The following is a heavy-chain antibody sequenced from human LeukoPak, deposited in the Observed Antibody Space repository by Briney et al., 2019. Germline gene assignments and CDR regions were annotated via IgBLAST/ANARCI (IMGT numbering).Heavy chain of an antibody. CDR1: GFASNNYV. CDR2: ISGSGGTT. J-gene: IGHJ6*02. CDR3: AKDSTMSGSYYGMDV. D-gene: IGHD3-22*01. Sequence: GGSLRLSCAASGFASNNYVMTWVRQAPGKGLEWVSSISGSGGTTYYTDSAKGRFTISRDNSKNILYLQMNSLRAEDTAVYYCAKDSTMSGSYYGMDVWGQGTTVTVSS. V-gene: IGHV3-23*01.